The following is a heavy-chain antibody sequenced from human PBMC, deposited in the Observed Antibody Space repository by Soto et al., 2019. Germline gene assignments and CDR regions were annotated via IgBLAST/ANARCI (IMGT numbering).Heavy chain of an antibody. D-gene: IGHD3-16*01. Sequence: GGSLRLSCAASGFIFSNYPMDWVRQAPGKGLEWVSYISRNSEKIYYADSVKGRFTISRDNAKNSLYLQINSLGAEDTAVYYCARDGTKRGEMDVWGKGTTVTVSS. J-gene: IGHJ6*04. CDR1: GFIFSNYP. V-gene: IGHV3-48*01. CDR2: ISRNSEKI. CDR3: ARDGTKRGEMDV.